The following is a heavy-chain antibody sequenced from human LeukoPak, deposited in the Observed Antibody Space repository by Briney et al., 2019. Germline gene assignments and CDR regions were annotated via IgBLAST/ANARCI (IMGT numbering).Heavy chain of an antibody. CDR2: IYYSGTT. D-gene: IGHD2-2*01. Sequence: PSETLSLTCTVSGGSISTYYWSWFRQPPGKGLEWIAYIYYSGTTNYNPSLKSRLTMSVDTSKNQFSLNLSSVTAADTAVYYCARDTSPHFDYWGQGTLVTVSS. V-gene: IGHV4-59*12. CDR3: ARDTSPHFDY. J-gene: IGHJ4*02. CDR1: GGSISTYY.